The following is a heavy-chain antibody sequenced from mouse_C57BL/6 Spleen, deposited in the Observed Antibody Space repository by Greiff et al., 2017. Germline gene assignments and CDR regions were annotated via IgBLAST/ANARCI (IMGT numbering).Heavy chain of an antibody. Sequence: EVKLMESGGGLVKPGGSLKLSCAASGFTFSDYGMHWVRQAPEKGLEWVAYISSGSSTIYYADTVKGRFTISRDNAKNTLFLQLTSLRSEDTAMYYCARRYDFDYWGQGTTLTVSS. CDR1: GFTFSDYG. CDR2: ISSGSSTI. CDR3: ARRYDFDY. J-gene: IGHJ2*01. V-gene: IGHV5-17*01.